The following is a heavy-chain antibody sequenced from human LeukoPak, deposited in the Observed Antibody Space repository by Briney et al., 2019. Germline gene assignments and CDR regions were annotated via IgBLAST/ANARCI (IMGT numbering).Heavy chain of an antibody. Sequence: GGSLRLSCAASGFTFSSYAMHWVRQAPGKGLEWVAVISYDGSNKYYADSVKGRFTISRDNSKNKLYLQMNSLTAEDTAVYYCAKDAGDCSGGDCLWVDYWGQGTLVTVSS. D-gene: IGHD2-15*01. V-gene: IGHV3-30-3*01. CDR3: AKDAGDCSGGDCLWVDY. J-gene: IGHJ4*02. CDR1: GFTFSSYA. CDR2: ISYDGSNK.